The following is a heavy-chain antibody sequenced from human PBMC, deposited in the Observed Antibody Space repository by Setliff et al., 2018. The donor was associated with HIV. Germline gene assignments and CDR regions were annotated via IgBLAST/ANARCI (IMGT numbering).Heavy chain of an antibody. CDR1: GGTFSSYA. Sequence: SVKVSCKASGGTFSSYAISWVRQAPGQGLEWMGGIIPILGIANYAQKFQGRVTITADKSTSTAYMELSSLRSEDTAVYYCARVGIQLWYPSYYYYYMNVWGKGTTVTVSS. CDR3: ARVGIQLWYPSYYYYYMNV. V-gene: IGHV1-69*10. CDR2: IIPILGIA. J-gene: IGHJ6*03. D-gene: IGHD5-18*01.